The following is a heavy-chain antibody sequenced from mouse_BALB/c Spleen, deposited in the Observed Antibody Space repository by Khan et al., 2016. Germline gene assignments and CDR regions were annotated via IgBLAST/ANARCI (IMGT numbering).Heavy chain of an antibody. J-gene: IGHJ4*01. V-gene: IGHV3-2*02. CDR3: ARSDYGDKEAMDY. Sequence: EVQLQESGPGLVKPSQSLSLTCTVTGYSITSDYAWNWIRQFPGNRLEWMGYISYSGSTSYNPSLKSRISITRDTSTNQFFLQLNSVNSEDTAHYDCARSDYGDKEAMDYWGQGTSVTVSS. D-gene: IGHD1-1*01. CDR2: ISYSGST. CDR1: GYSITSDYA.